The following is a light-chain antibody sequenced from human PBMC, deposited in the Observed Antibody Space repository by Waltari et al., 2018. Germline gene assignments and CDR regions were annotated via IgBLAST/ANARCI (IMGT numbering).Light chain of an antibody. CDR1: SSNIGAGYD. CDR3: RSYDSSLSGSSAV. CDR2: GNS. V-gene: IGLV1-40*01. J-gene: IGLJ7*01. Sequence: QSVLTQPPSVSGAPGQRVTISCTGSSSNIGAGYDVHWYQQLPGTAPNPLIYGNSNRPSAVPDRFAGSKSGTSASLAITGLQAEDEADYYCRSYDSSLSGSSAVFGGGTQLTVL.